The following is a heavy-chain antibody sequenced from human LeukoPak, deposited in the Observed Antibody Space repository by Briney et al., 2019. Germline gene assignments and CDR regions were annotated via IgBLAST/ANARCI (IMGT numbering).Heavy chain of an antibody. Sequence: GGSLRLSCAASGFTFSSYAMSWVRQAPGKGLEWVSAISGSGGSTYYADSVKGRFTISRDNPKNTLYLQMNSLRAEDTAVYYCAKRSGYSYVGGPIDYWGQGTLVTVSS. CDR2: ISGSGGST. V-gene: IGHV3-23*01. CDR3: AKRSGYSYVGGPIDY. J-gene: IGHJ4*02. CDR1: GFTFSSYA. D-gene: IGHD5-18*01.